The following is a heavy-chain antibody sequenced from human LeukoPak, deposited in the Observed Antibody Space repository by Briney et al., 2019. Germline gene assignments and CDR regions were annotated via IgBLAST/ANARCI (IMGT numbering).Heavy chain of an antibody. D-gene: IGHD2-15*01. V-gene: IGHV3-23*01. Sequence: GGSLRLSCAASGFTFTSNAMGWVRQAPGKGLEWVSAISGSGARTYYADSVKGRFTISRDNSKNTLYLQMNSLRAEDTAVYYCAKWGCSGGNCYPFDYWGQGTLVTVSS. J-gene: IGHJ4*02. CDR2: ISGSGART. CDR1: GFTFTSNA. CDR3: AKWGCSGGNCYPFDY.